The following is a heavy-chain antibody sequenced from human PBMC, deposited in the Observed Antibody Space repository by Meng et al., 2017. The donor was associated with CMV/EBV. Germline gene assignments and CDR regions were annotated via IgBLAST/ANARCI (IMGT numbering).Heavy chain of an antibody. V-gene: IGHV3-30*18. J-gene: IGHJ4*02. CDR3: AKDFRYCSGGSCQPI. CDR2: ISYDGSNK. CDR1: GCTFSSYG. Sequence: SGCTFSSYGMHWVRQAPGKGLEWVAVISYDGSNKYYADSVKGRFTISRDNSKNTLYLQMNSLRAEDTAVYYCAKDFRYCSGGSCQPIWGQGTLVTVSS. D-gene: IGHD2-15*01.